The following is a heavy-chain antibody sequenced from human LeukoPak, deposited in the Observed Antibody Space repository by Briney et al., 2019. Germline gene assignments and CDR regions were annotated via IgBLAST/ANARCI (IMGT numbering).Heavy chain of an antibody. J-gene: IGHJ4*02. CDR2: MYYSGGT. CDR1: GGSISSSGHY. CDR3: ARLVRYCSTNRCYPFDY. V-gene: IGHV4-39*01. D-gene: IGHD2-2*01. Sequence: PSETLSLTCTVSGGSISSSGHYWGWIRQPPGKGLEWIGSMYYSGGTYYNPSLKSRVTISIDTSRNQFSLKVNSVTAADTAVYYCARLVRYCSTNRCYPFDYWGQGTLVTVSS.